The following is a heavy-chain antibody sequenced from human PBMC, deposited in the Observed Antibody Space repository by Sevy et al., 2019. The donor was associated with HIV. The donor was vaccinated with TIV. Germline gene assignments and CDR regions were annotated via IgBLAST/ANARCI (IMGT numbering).Heavy chain of an antibody. V-gene: IGHV4-59*13. Sequence: SETLSLTCTVSGGSTNLTSGSWSRRPPGKGRRGIGNIFFPGRTNSNPPPKSWVTISLDTSKNQFSLKLTSVTAADTAVYYCARAPLISLDILGATSVFDSWGQGTPVTVSS. CDR1: GGSTNLTS. D-gene: IGHD1-26*01. CDR3: ARAPLISLDILGATSVFDS. CDR2: IFFPGRT. J-gene: IGHJ4*02.